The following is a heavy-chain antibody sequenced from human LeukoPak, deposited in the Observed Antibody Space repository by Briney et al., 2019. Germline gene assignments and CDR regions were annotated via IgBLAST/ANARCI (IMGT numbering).Heavy chain of an antibody. Sequence: SETLSLTCAVYGGSFSGYYWSWIRQPPGKGLEWIGEINHSGSTNYNPSLKSRVTISVDTSKNQFSLKLSSVTAADTAVYYCARGRPRWNCSSTSCYQINWFDPWGQGTLVTVSS. J-gene: IGHJ5*02. CDR3: ARGRPRWNCSSTSCYQINWFDP. CDR2: INHSGST. D-gene: IGHD2-2*01. V-gene: IGHV4-34*01. CDR1: GGSFSGYY.